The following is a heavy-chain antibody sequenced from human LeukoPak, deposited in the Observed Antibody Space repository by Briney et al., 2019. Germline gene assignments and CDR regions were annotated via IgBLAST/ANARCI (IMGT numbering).Heavy chain of an antibody. J-gene: IGHJ4*02. D-gene: IGHD3-10*01. CDR2: ISYDGSNK. CDR3: ATLPRDRGPQNVTLDY. CDR1: GFAFSTYG. Sequence: GGSLRLSCTASGFAFSTYGMNWVRQAPGKGLEWVAVISYDGSNKYYADSVKGRFTISRDNSKNTLYLQMNSLRAEDTAVYYCATLPRDRGPQNVTLDYWGQGTLVTVSS. V-gene: IGHV3-30*03.